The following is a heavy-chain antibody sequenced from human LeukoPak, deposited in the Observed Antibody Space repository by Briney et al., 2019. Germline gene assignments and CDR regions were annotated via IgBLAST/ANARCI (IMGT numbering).Heavy chain of an antibody. CDR1: GFTFSRNW. Sequence: GGSLRLSCAASGFTFSRNWMTWVRQAPGKGLEWVAFIRSDGSTKYYADSVKGRFTISRDNAKNSLYLQMNSLRAEDTAVYYCARSMSRDGYNYGAFDIWGQGTMVTVSS. CDR2: IRSDGSTK. J-gene: IGHJ3*02. D-gene: IGHD5-24*01. V-gene: IGHV3-33*07. CDR3: ARSMSRDGYNYGAFDI.